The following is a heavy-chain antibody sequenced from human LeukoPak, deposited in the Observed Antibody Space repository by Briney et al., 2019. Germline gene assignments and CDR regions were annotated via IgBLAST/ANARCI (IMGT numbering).Heavy chain of an antibody. Sequence: RGESLKISCKGSGYTFTSYWIGWVRQMPRKGLEWMGIIYPGDSDTRYSPSFQGQVTISADKSISTAYLQWSSLKASDTAMYYCARHRGLTNTAGDYWGQGTLVTVSS. CDR3: ARHRGLTNTAGDY. J-gene: IGHJ4*02. V-gene: IGHV5-51*01. D-gene: IGHD5-18*01. CDR1: GYTFTSYW. CDR2: IYPGDSDT.